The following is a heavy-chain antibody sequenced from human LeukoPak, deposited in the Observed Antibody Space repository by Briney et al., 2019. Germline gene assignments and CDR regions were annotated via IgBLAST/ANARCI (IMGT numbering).Heavy chain of an antibody. V-gene: IGHV4-59*01. CDR2: IYYSGST. Sequence: SETLSLTCTVSGGSISSYYWSWIRQPPGKGLEWIGYIYYSGSTNYNPSLKSRGTISVDTSKNQFSLKLSSVTAADTAVYYCASQAVADAFDIWGQGTMVTVSS. CDR1: GGSISSYY. CDR3: ASQAVADAFDI. J-gene: IGHJ3*02.